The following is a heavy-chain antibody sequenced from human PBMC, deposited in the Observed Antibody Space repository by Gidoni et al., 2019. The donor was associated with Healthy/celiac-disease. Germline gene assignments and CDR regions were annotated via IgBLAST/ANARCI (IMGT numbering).Heavy chain of an antibody. D-gene: IGHD6-19*01. J-gene: IGHJ4*02. V-gene: IGHV3-33*01. Sequence: QVQLVESGGGVVQPGRSLRLSCAASGFTFSSYGMHWVRQAPGKGLEWVAVIWYDGSNKYYADSVKGRFTISRDNSKNTLYLQMNSLRAEDTAVYYCARGLDLGSGWSFDYWGQGTLVTVSS. CDR1: GFTFSSYG. CDR3: ARGLDLGSGWSFDY. CDR2: IWYDGSNK.